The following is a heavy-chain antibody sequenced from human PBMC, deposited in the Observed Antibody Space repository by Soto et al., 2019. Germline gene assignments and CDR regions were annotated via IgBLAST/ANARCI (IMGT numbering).Heavy chain of an antibody. V-gene: IGHV1-2*02. CDR1: GYPFTSFY. CDR3: ARFNSYSATDASDH. CDR2: TNPNSRTT. D-gene: IGHD1-26*01. J-gene: IGHJ4*02. Sequence: ASVKVSCKASGYPFTSFYLLWVRQAPGQGLEWLGWTNPNSRTTKYAQQFQGRLTLTRDTSLKTAYLELSGLTSDDTAVYYCARFNSYSATDASDHWGQGTLVTVSS.